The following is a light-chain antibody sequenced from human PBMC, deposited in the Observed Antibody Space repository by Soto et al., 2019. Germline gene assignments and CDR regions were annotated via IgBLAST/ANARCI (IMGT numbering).Light chain of an antibody. Sequence: DIQMTQSPSSLSASVGDRVTITCQASRDIGKFLNWFQEKPGKAPKLLIYDASNLQTGVASRFTGSRLWPDFTFTITNLQPEDFVTYYCQRYDSLPPTFGQGTRPEIK. V-gene: IGKV1-33*01. CDR2: DAS. CDR1: RDIGKF. CDR3: QRYDSLPPT. J-gene: IGKJ5*01.